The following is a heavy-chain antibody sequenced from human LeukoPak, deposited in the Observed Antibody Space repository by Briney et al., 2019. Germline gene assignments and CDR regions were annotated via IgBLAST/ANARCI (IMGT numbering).Heavy chain of an antibody. CDR2: IKQDGSEK. V-gene: IGHV3-7*01. J-gene: IGHJ4*02. CDR3: ARDGGWEPLPNYFDY. D-gene: IGHD1-26*01. Sequence: GGSLRLSCAASGFTFSSYWMSWVRQAPGKGLEWVANIKQDGSEKFHVGSVRGRFTISRDNTKNSLYLQMNSLRAEDTAVYYCARDGGWEPLPNYFDYWGQGTLVTVSS. CDR1: GFTFSSYW.